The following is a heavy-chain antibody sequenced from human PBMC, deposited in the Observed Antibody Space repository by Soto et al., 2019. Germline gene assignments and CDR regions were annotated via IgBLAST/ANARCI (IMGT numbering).Heavy chain of an antibody. Sequence: SGPTLVNPTQTLTLTCTFSGFSLSTRGVGVGWIRQPPGKALEWLAVIFWDDDKRCSPSLSNRLTITKDTSKNQVALKMTNLDPVDTATYYCARTDCSGGSCYQKFDSWGQGALVTVSS. CDR2: IFWDDDK. V-gene: IGHV2-5*02. CDR3: ARTDCSGGSCYQKFDS. CDR1: GFSLSTRGVG. D-gene: IGHD2-15*01. J-gene: IGHJ4*02.